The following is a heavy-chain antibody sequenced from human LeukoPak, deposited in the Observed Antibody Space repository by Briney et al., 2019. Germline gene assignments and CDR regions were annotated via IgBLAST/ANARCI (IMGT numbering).Heavy chain of an antibody. V-gene: IGHV1-3*01. D-gene: IGHD6-13*01. CDR1: GYSFTTYT. Sequence: GASVKVSCKASGYSFTTYTVHWVRQAPGQRLEWMGWLNGGNGNSKSAQNFQGRVALTRDSGASIVYMELKNLKSEDTAVYYCARDHGARIASAVDGGGLAFDYWGQGTLVTVSS. CDR3: ARDHGARIASAVDGGGLAFDY. J-gene: IGHJ4*02. CDR2: LNGGNGNS.